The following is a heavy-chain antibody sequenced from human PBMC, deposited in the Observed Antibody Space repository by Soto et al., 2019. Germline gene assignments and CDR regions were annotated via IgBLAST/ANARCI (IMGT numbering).Heavy chain of an antibody. D-gene: IGHD6-19*01. CDR2: IFSNDEK. CDR1: GFSLSNGKVG. V-gene: IGHV2-26*01. Sequence: HVTLKESGPVLVNPTETLTLTCTVSGFSLSNGKVGVSWIRQPPGKALAWLAHIFSNDEKSYRTSLKSRLTISEATSNSQVVLTMTNVDPVETATYYCARILFGRSVAGGYFYMDVWGKGTTVTVSS. CDR3: ARILFGRSVAGGYFYMDV. J-gene: IGHJ6*03.